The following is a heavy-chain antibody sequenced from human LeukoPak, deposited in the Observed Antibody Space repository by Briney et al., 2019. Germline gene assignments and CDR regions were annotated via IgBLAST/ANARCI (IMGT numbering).Heavy chain of an antibody. CDR3: ARAGIYCSGGSCYSWFDP. V-gene: IGHV3-20*04. Sequence: GGSPRLSCAASGFTLDDYGMSWVRQAPGKGLEWVSGINWNGGSTGYADSVKGRFTISRDNAKNSLYLQMNSLRAEDTALYYCARAGIYCSGGSCYSWFDPWGQGTLVTVSS. D-gene: IGHD2-15*01. CDR1: GFTLDDYG. CDR2: INWNGGST. J-gene: IGHJ5*02.